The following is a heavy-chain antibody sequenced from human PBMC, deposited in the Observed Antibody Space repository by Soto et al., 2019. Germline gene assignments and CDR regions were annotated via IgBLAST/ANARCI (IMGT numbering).Heavy chain of an antibody. D-gene: IGHD3-16*02. J-gene: IGHJ4*02. CDR1: GFTFTSYA. CDR3: ARYRLRLGELSLIGYFDY. V-gene: IGHV3-30*15. Sequence: QVQLVESGGSVVQPGRSLRLSCEASGFTFTSYAMHWVRQAPGKGLEWVAVISYDGINEYYADSVKGRFTISRDNSKNMLFLQMSSLRVEDTAVYYCARYRLRLGELSLIGYFDYWGQGTLVTVSS. CDR2: ISYDGINE.